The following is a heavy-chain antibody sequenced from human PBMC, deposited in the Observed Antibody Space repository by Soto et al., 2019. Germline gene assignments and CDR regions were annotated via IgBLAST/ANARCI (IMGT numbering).Heavy chain of an antibody. V-gene: IGHV4-61*01. D-gene: IGHD5-12*01. CDR3: ARDGDGYNY. CDR1: GSSVNSGSYY. CDR2: IYSYGST. J-gene: IGHJ4*01. Sequence: LETLSLTCTVSGSSVNSGSYYWSSIRQPPGKGLEWIAYIYSYGSTSYYPSLKCRVTISVDMYKNQFSLKPSSVPAAATAVYYGARDGDGYNYWGQGTLVTVSS.